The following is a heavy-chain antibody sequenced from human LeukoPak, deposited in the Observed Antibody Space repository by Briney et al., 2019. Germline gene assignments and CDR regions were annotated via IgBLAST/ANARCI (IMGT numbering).Heavy chain of an antibody. V-gene: IGHV3-30*18. CDR1: GFTFSTYW. CDR3: AKGYYDFWSGSQAFDI. D-gene: IGHD3-3*01. J-gene: IGHJ3*02. CDR2: ISYDGSNK. Sequence: GGSLRLSCSASGFTFSTYWMSWVRQAPGKGLEWVAVISYDGSNKYYADSVKGRFTISRDNSKNTLYLQMNSLRAEDTAVYYCAKGYYDFWSGSQAFDIWGQGTMVTVSS.